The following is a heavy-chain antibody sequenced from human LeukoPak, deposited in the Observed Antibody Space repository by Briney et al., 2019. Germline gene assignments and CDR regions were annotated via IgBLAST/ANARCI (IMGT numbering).Heavy chain of an antibody. CDR3: AKDLSTRRGRSITMIPS. CDR2: ISGSGGST. CDR1: GFIFSDHY. Sequence: GGSLRLSCAASGFIFSDHYMDWVRQAPGKGLEWVSAISGSGGSTYYADSVKGRFTISRDNSKNTLYLQMNSLRAEDTAVYYCAKDLSTRRGRSITMIPSWGQGTLVTVSS. V-gene: IGHV3-23*01. D-gene: IGHD3-22*01. J-gene: IGHJ4*02.